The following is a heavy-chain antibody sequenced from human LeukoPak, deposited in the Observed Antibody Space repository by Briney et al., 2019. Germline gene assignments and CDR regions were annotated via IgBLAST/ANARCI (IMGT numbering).Heavy chain of an antibody. J-gene: IGHJ6*04. CDR3: ARDAGYYGSGSLDV. Sequence: SETLSLTCTVSGRSISSYYWSWIRQPPGKGLEWVGYIYYSESTNYNPSLKSRVTISVDTSKNQYSLKLSSVTAADTAVYYCARDAGYYGSGSLDVWGKGTTVTVSS. CDR2: IYYSEST. V-gene: IGHV4-59*01. D-gene: IGHD3-10*01. CDR1: GRSISSYY.